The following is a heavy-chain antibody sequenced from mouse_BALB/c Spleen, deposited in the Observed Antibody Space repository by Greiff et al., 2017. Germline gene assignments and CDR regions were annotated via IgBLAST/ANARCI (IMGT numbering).Heavy chain of an antibody. CDR3: ARQGTEGAMDY. V-gene: IGHV5-6*01. D-gene: IGHD3-3*01. CDR2: ISSGGSYT. CDR1: GFTFSSYG. Sequence: EVQLVESGGDLVKPGGSLKLSCAASGFTFSSYGMSWVRQTPDKRLEWVATISSGGSYTYYPDSVKGRFTISRDNAKNTLYLQMSSLKSEDTAMYYCARQGTEGAMDYWGQGTSVTVSS. J-gene: IGHJ4*01.